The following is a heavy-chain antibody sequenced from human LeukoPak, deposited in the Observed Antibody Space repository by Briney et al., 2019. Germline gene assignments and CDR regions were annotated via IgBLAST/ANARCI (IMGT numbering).Heavy chain of an antibody. CDR2: ISYDGSNK. J-gene: IGHJ4*02. CDR1: GFTFSSYT. D-gene: IGHD6-19*01. Sequence: GGSLRLSCAASGFTFSSYTVSWVRQAPGKGLEWVAVISYDGSNKYYADSVKGRFTISRDNSKNTLYLQMNSLRAEDTAVYYCARTLNRASGWYPLDYWGQGTLVTVSS. V-gene: IGHV3-30-3*01. CDR3: ARTLNRASGWYPLDY.